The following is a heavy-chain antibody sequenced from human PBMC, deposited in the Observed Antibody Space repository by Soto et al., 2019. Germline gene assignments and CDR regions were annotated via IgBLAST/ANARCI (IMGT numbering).Heavy chain of an antibody. J-gene: IGHJ4*02. CDR1: GFTFSSYA. V-gene: IGHV3-23*01. CDR2: ISGSGTGT. D-gene: IGHD2-15*01. Sequence: PGGSLRLSCAASGFTFSSYAVSWVRQAPGKGLEWVSVISGSGTGTYYADSVKGRFTISRDNSKNTLYLQMNSLRAEDTAVYYCAKDLGHLGYCSGGSCFSDYWGQGT. CDR3: AKDLGHLGYCSGGSCFSDY.